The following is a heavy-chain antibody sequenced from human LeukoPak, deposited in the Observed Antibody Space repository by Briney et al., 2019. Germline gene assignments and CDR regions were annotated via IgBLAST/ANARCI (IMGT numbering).Heavy chain of an antibody. CDR1: GFSFSSYW. CDR2: INGDGSST. CDR3: TRDGYGFDI. Sequence: GGSLRLSCAASGFSFSSYWMHWVRQAPGKGLVWVSRINGDGSSTSYADSVKGRFTISRDNAKNTLYLQMNSLRAEDTAVYYCTRDGYGFDIWGQGTMVTVSS. J-gene: IGHJ3*02. V-gene: IGHV3-74*01.